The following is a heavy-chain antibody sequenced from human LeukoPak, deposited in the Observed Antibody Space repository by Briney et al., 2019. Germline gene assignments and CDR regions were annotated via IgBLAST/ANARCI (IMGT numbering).Heavy chain of an antibody. CDR3: AKHDFWSGYSSPLDV. D-gene: IGHD3-3*01. V-gene: IGHV4-59*08. Sequence: SETLSLTCTGSGGSISSYYWSWLRQPPGKGLEWIGYIYYSGSNNYHPSLKSRVTISVDTSKNQFSLKLSSVTAADTGVYYCAKHDFWSGYSSPLDVWGQGTTVTVSS. CDR1: GGSISSYY. J-gene: IGHJ6*02. CDR2: IYYSGSN.